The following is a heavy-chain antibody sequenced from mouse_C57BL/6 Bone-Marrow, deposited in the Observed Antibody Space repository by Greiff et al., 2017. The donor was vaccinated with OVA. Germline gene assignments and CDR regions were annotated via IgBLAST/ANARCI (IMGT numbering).Heavy chain of an antibody. CDR1: GFPLSGYG. CDR2: ISSGGSYT. CDR3: ARSGDYYGRPY. V-gene: IGHV5-6*01. J-gene: IGHJ2*01. D-gene: IGHD1-1*01. Sequence: EVQVVESGGDLVRPGGSLKLSCAASGFPLSGYGMSWVGRPPDKRLEWVAPISSGGSYTYYPDSLKGGFTISRDNAKNTLYLQMSSLKSEDTAMYYCARSGDYYGRPYWGQGTTLTVSS.